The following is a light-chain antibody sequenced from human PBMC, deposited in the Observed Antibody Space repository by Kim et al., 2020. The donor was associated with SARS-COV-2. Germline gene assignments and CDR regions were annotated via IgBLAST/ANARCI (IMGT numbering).Light chain of an antibody. CDR2: DVS. J-gene: IGLJ1*01. CDR1: SSDVGGYKY. Sequence: HSITISCTGTSSDVGGYKYVSWYQQHPGKAPKVMIYDVSNRPSGVSNRFSASKSGNTASLPISGLQAEDEADYYCSSYTSSSTYYVFGTGTKVTVL. CDR3: SSYTSSSTYYV. V-gene: IGLV2-14*03.